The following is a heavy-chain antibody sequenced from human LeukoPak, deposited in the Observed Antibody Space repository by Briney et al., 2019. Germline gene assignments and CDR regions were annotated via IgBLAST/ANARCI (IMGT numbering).Heavy chain of an antibody. Sequence: SQTLSLTCAASGGSISSGGYSWSWIRQPPGKGLEWIGYIYHSGSTYYNPSLKSRVTISVDRSKNQFSLKLSSVTAADTAVYYCARADYDILTGYSYWYFDLWGRGTLATVSS. CDR2: IYHSGST. CDR3: ARADYDILTGYSYWYFDL. CDR1: GGSISSGGYS. D-gene: IGHD3-9*01. J-gene: IGHJ2*01. V-gene: IGHV4-30-2*01.